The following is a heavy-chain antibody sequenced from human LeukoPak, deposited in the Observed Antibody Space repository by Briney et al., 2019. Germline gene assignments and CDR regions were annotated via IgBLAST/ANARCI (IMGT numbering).Heavy chain of an antibody. Sequence: GGSLRLSCAASGFTVSDNYMSWVRQAPGKGLEWVSVIYSGGSTYYADSVKGRFTISRDNSKNTLYLQMNSLRAEDTAVYYCARANYDILTGLYFDYWGQGTLVTVSS. CDR2: IYSGGST. J-gene: IGHJ4*02. CDR1: GFTVSDNY. CDR3: ARANYDILTGLYFDY. V-gene: IGHV3-53*01. D-gene: IGHD3-9*01.